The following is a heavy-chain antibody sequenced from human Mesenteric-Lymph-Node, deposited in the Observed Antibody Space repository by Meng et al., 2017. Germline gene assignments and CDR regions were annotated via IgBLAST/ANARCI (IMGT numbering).Heavy chain of an antibody. CDR3: ARQSGYFDY. CDR2: IYYSGST. Sequence: VPLQESGAGVVKLSGTLSLTGIGVGGSISSYYWSWTRKPPGKGVECIAHIYYSGSTNYNPSLKSRVTISVDTSKNQFSLKLSSVTATDTAVYYCARQSGYFDYWGQGTLVTVSS. V-gene: IGHV4-59*08. D-gene: IGHD3-10*01. J-gene: IGHJ4*02. CDR1: GGSISSYY.